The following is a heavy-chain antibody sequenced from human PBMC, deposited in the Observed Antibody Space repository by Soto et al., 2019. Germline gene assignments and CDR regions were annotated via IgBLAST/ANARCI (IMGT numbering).Heavy chain of an antibody. CDR3: ARVPYDYYDSSGYYYDY. V-gene: IGHV1-69*06. J-gene: IGHJ4*02. Sequence: SVKVSCKASGGTFSSYAISWVRQAPGQGLEWMGGIIPIFGTANYAQKFQGRVTITADKSTSTAYMELSSLRSEDTAVYYCARVPYDYYDSSGYYYDYWGQGPLVTVSS. D-gene: IGHD3-22*01. CDR2: IIPIFGTA. CDR1: GGTFSSYA.